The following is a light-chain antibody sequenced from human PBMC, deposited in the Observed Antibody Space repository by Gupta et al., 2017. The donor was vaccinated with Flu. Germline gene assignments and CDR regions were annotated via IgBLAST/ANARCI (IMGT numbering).Light chain of an antibody. Sequence: EIVLTQSPGTLSLSPGERATLSCRASQSVASYLVWYQQKPGQAPRLLIYGASSRATGIPDRFSGSGSGTDFSLTSSRLEPEDFAVYYCQHDGTSHTFGQGTXLEIK. CDR2: GAS. V-gene: IGKV3-20*01. CDR3: QHDGTSHT. J-gene: IGKJ2*01. CDR1: QSVASY.